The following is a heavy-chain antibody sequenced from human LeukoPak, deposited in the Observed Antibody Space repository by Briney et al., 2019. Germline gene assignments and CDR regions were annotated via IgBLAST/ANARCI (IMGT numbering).Heavy chain of an antibody. D-gene: IGHD3-16*01. CDR2: IKSDGSSA. CDR3: TRINYG. V-gene: IGHV3-74*01. J-gene: IGHJ4*02. Sequence: PGGSLRLSCAASGFTFSSYWMHWVRQAPGKGLVWVSRIKSDGSSASYADSVKGRFTISRDNAKNTLYLQMNSLRVEDTAVYYCTRINYGWGQGTLVTVSS. CDR1: GFTFSSYW.